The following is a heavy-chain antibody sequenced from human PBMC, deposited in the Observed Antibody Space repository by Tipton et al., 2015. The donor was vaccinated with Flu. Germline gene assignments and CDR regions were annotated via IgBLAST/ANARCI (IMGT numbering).Heavy chain of an antibody. CDR1: GGSINSYY. J-gene: IGHJ4*02. Sequence: TLSLTCTVSGGSINSYYWSWIRQHPGKGLEWIGYIYSSGSTNYNPSLKSRVTISLDTSKNQFSLKLSSVTAADTAVYYCARGGRGILWRTLDHWGQGTLVTVSA. CDR2: IYSSGST. V-gene: IGHV4-59*01. D-gene: IGHD2-21*01. CDR3: ARGGRGILWRTLDH.